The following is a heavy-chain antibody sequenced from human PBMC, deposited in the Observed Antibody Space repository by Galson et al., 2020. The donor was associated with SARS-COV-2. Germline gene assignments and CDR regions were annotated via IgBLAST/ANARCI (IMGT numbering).Heavy chain of an antibody. J-gene: IGHJ4*02. Sequence: GGSLRLSCAASGFTFSSYGMHWVRQAPGKGLEWVAVIWYDGSNKYYADSVKGRFTISRDNSKNTLYLQMNSLRAEDTAVYYCAREELWFGELTPAYYWCQGTLVTVSS. D-gene: IGHD3-10*01. CDR2: IWYDGSNK. CDR1: GFTFSSYG. V-gene: IGHV3-33*01. CDR3: AREELWFGELTPAYY.